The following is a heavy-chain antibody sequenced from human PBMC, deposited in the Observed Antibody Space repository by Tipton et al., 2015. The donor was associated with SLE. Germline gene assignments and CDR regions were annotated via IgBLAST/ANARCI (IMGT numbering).Heavy chain of an antibody. CDR3: ATGGNVLQFLEWAPFDN. CDR2: MNPSGAGT. D-gene: IGHD3-3*01. CDR1: GYNIISYG. Sequence: QVQLVQSGSELREPGASVKISCKVSGYNIISYGMNWVRQAPGQGLEWMGIMNPSGAGTGNAQNFQGRLTMTRDTSTSTVYMELSSLISEDPAVYYCATGGNVLQFLEWAPFDNWGQGTLVTVSS. J-gene: IGHJ4*02. V-gene: IGHV1-46*01.